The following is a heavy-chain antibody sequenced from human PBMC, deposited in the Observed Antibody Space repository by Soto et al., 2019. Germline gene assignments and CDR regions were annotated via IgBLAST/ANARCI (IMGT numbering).Heavy chain of an antibody. CDR1: GGIFKTDA. D-gene: IGHD5-18*01. V-gene: IGHV1-69*01. Sequence: QVHLEQSGAEVKKPGSSVKVSCKASGGIFKTDAVAWVRQAPGQGLEWVGGLTPLYGTANYAQKFQGRVTITADESTGAAYREVSSLRAEDTAVYYCVRDLTLGYRSGGDGFDVWGQGTMVTVSS. CDR3: VRDLTLGYRSGGDGFDV. CDR2: LTPLYGTA. J-gene: IGHJ3*01.